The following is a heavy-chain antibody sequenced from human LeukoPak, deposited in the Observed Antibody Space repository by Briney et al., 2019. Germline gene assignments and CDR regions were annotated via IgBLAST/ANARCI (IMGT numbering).Heavy chain of an antibody. D-gene: IGHD1/OR15-1a*01. V-gene: IGHV1-2*02. J-gene: IGHJ4*02. CDR2: INPNSGGT. Sequence: ASVKVSGKASGYTFTGYYMHWVRQAPGQGLEWMGWINPNSGGTNYAQKFQGRVTMTRDTSISTAYMELSRLRSDDTAVYYCARFKVNKGKSRHIDYWGQGTLVTVSS. CDR3: ARFKVNKGKSRHIDY. CDR1: GYTFTGYY.